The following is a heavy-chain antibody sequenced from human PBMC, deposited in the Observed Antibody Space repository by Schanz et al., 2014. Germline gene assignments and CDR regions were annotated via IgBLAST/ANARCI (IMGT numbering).Heavy chain of an antibody. Sequence: EVHLLDSGGGLVQPGGSLKLSCAASGLIFSNYGMSWVRQAPGKGLEWVSGFDAHDGRAYYADSAKGRFTISRDNSKSTLYVEMNSLRVEDTAVYYCAKTLFPGGTQTFGNWGRGTLVTVSS. CDR2: FDAHDGRA. D-gene: IGHD2-8*02. V-gene: IGHV3-23*01. CDR1: GLIFSNYG. J-gene: IGHJ4*02. CDR3: AKTLFPGGTQTFGN.